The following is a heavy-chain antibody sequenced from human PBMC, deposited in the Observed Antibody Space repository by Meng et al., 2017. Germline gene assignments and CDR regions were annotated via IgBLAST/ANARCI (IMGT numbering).Heavy chain of an antibody. CDR3: AYATTVSN. CDR2: INHSGST. Sequence: VRLQKWGAGLLKTSENLALTRGVYGGSFSGYYWSWIRQPPGKGLEWIGEINHSGSTNYNPSLKSRVTISVDTSKNQFSLKLSSVTAADTAVYYCAYATTVSNWGQGTLVTVSS. J-gene: IGHJ4*02. D-gene: IGHD4-11*01. V-gene: IGHV4-34*01. CDR1: GGSFSGYY.